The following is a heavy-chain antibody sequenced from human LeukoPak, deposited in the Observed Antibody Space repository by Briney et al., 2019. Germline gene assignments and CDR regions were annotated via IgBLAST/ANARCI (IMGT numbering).Heavy chain of an antibody. CDR3: AKDEEDKVTPDLRY. CDR2: ISDNGGET. CDR1: GFTFTDYA. D-gene: IGHD4-23*01. V-gene: IGHV3-23*01. Sequence: QTGGSLRLSCAASGFTFTDYAMSWVRQAPEKGLEWISTISDNGGETYYADSVKGRFTVSRDNSKNTLYLQMNSLRAEDTAVYHCAKDEEDKVTPDLRYWGQGTLVTVSS. J-gene: IGHJ4*02.